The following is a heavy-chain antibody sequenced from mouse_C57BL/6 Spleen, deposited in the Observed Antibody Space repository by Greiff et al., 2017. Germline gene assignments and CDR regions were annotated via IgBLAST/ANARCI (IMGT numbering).Heavy chain of an antibody. CDR1: GYTFTDYN. CDR3: ASSGYSSFDY. V-gene: IGHV1-22*01. J-gene: IGHJ2*01. D-gene: IGHD2-3*01. Sequence: VQLQPSGPELVKPGASVKMSCKASGYTFTDYNMHWVKQSHGQSLEWLGYINPNNGGTSYNQKFKGKATLTVNKASSTVYMELRSLTSEDSSVYYCASSGYSSFDYWGQGTTLTVSS. CDR2: INPNNGGT.